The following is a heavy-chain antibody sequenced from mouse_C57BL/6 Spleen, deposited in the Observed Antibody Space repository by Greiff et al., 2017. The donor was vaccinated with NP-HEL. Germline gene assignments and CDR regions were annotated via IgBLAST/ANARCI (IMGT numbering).Heavy chain of an antibody. CDR1: GYAFSSSW. CDR2: IYPGDGDT. D-gene: IGHD3-2*02. J-gene: IGHJ3*01. V-gene: IGHV1-82*01. CDR3: ARPAQDPWFAY. Sequence: VQLQQSGPELVKPGASVKISCKASGYAFSSSWMNWVKQRPGKGLEWIGRIYPGDGDTNYNGKFKGKATLTADKSSSTAYMQLSSLTSEDSAVYFCARPAQDPWFAYWGQGTLVTVSA.